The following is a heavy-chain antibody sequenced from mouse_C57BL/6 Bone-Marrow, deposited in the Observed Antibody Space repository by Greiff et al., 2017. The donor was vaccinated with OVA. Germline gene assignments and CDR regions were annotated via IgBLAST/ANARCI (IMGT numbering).Heavy chain of an antibody. CDR3: ARQRVYYAMDY. CDR2: IDPSDSYT. V-gene: IGHV1-50*01. Sequence: QVQLQQPGAELVKPGASVKLSCKASGYTFTSYWMQWVKQRPGRGLEWIGEIDPSDSYTNYNQKFKGKATLTVDTSSSTAYMQLSSLTSEDSAVYYCARQRVYYAMDYWGQGTTLTVSS. J-gene: IGHJ4*01. CDR1: GYTFTSYW.